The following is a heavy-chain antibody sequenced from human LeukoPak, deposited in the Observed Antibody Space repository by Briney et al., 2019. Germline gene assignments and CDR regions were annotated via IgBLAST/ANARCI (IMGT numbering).Heavy chain of an antibody. J-gene: IGHJ5*02. V-gene: IGHV3-48*01. CDR2: ISSSSTII. D-gene: IGHD6-13*01. CDR1: GFTFSSHS. CDR3: AKVPRQHDNWFDP. Sequence: GGSLRLSCAASGFTFSSHSMNWVRQAPGKGLEWVPYISSSSTIIHYADSVKGRFTISRDDAKNSLYLQMNSLRAEDTAVYCCAKVPRQHDNWFDPWGQGTLVTVSS.